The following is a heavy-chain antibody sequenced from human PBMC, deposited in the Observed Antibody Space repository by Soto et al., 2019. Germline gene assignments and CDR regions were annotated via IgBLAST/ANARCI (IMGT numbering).Heavy chain of an antibody. CDR2: ISSSGSTI. J-gene: IGHJ3*02. CDR3: ARRGYCSSTSCPSDAFDI. CDR1: GFTFSSYE. V-gene: IGHV3-48*03. Sequence: GGSLRLSCAASGFTFSSYEMNWVRQAPGKGLEWVSYISSSGSTIYYADSVKGRFTISRDNAKNSLYLQMNSLRAEDTAVYYCARRGYCSSTSCPSDAFDIWGQGTMVT. D-gene: IGHD2-2*01.